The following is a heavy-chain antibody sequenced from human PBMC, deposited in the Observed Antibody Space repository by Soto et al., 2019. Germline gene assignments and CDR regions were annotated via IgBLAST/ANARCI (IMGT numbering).Heavy chain of an antibody. D-gene: IGHD2-2*01. CDR3: ARGGAGCSSTSCYSDETMDV. CDR1: GYTFTGYY. CDR2: INPNSGGT. J-gene: IGHJ6*03. Sequence: ASVKVSCKASGYTFTGYYMHWVRQAPGQGLEWMGWINPNSGGTNYAQKFQGWVTMTRDTSISTAYMELSRLRSDDTAVYYCARGGAGCSSTSCYSDETMDVWGKGTTVTVSS. V-gene: IGHV1-2*04.